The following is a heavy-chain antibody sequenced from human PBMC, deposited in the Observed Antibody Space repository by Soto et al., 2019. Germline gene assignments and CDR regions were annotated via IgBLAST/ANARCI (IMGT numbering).Heavy chain of an antibody. CDR3: VAAVNCSGGSCYSMDV. CDR1: GYTFTGYY. D-gene: IGHD2-15*01. CDR2: INPNSGGT. V-gene: IGHV1-2*04. J-gene: IGHJ6*02. Sequence: ASVKVSCKASGYTFTGYYMHWVRQAPGQGLEWMGWINPNSGGTNYAQKFQGWVTMTRDTSISTAYMELSRLRSDDTAVYYCVAAVNCSGGSCYSMDVWGQGTTVTVSS.